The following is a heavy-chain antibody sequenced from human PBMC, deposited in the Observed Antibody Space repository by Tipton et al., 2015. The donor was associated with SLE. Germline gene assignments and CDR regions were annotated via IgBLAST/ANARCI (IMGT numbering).Heavy chain of an antibody. V-gene: IGHV4-39*07. J-gene: IGHJ4*02. CDR2: IFYRGTT. D-gene: IGHD3-10*01. CDR1: GGSISSISYY. Sequence: TLSLTCTVSGGSISSISYYWGWIRQPPGKGLEWIGSIFYRGTTHYNPSLKSRVTISVDTSKNQFSLQLSSVTAADTAVYYCARTEQGTGSYYRLVFEIWGQGTLVTVSS. CDR3: ARTEQGTGSYYRLVFEI.